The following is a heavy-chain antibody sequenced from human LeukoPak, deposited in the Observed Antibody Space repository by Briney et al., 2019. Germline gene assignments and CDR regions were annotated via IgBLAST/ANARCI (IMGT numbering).Heavy chain of an antibody. V-gene: IGHV3-30*18. CDR2: ISYDGSNK. CDR1: GFTFSSYS. CDR3: AKSRKPYSSSWYYFDY. J-gene: IGHJ4*02. Sequence: GGSLRLSCAASGFTFSSYSMNWVRQAPGKGLEWVAVISYDGSNKYYADSVKGRFTISRDNSKNTLYLQMNSLRAEDTAVYYCAKSRKPYSSSWYYFDYWGQGTLVTVSS. D-gene: IGHD6-13*01.